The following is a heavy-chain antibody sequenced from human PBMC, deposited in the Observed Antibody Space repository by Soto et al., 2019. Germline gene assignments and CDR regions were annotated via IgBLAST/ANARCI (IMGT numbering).Heavy chain of an antibody. CDR2: IRDRAYNYAT. Sequence: EVLLVESGGGVVQPGGSLKISCAASGFVFKGSSIHWGRQASGKGLEWVGRIRDRAYNYATAYTASVKGRFTVSRDDSNNTAYLQMDSLKTEDTAIYYCTRLISAAQDYWGQGTLVTVSS. V-gene: IGHV3-73*01. J-gene: IGHJ4*02. CDR1: GFVFKGSS. D-gene: IGHD3-10*01. CDR3: TRLISAAQDY.